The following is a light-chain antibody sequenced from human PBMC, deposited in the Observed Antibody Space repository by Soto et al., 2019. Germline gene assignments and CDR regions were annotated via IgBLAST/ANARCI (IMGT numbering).Light chain of an antibody. CDR3: QSYDSSLSADYV. CDR1: SSNIGAGYD. J-gene: IGLJ1*01. V-gene: IGLV1-40*01. Sequence: QSVLTQPPSVSGAPGQRVTISCTGSSSNIGAGYDVHWYQQLPGTAPKLLIYGNINRPSGVPDRFSGSKSGTSASLAITGLQAEYEADYYCQSYDSSLSADYVFGTGTKVTVL. CDR2: GNI.